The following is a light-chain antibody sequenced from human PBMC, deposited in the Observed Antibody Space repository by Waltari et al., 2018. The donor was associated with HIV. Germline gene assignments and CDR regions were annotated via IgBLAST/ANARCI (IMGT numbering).Light chain of an antibody. CDR1: SSHISTYSF. Sequence: QSALTQPASVSGSPGQSITISCTGTSSHISTYSFLSWYQKHPDNAPKLLLYDVDHRPSGVSRRFSGSKSGDTASLTISSIQADDEADYYCSSYTTTNTVVFGGGTKFTVL. CDR3: SSYTTTNTVV. CDR2: DVD. V-gene: IGLV2-14*03. J-gene: IGLJ2*01.